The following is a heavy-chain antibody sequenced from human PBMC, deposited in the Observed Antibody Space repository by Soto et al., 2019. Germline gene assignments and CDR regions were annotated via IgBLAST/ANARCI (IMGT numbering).Heavy chain of an antibody. CDR2: ISASGGST. CDR3: ARGPLPQRGFNKASHGGDV. D-gene: IGHD3-10*01. CDR1: GFTFNSHA. V-gene: IGHV3-23*01. J-gene: IGHJ6*01. Sequence: GGSLRLSCAASGFTFNSHAMSWVRQAPGMGLEWISTISASGGSTFYADSVKGRFTISRDKSKNTLYLQIKSLRAEDTAVYYCARGPLPQRGFNKASHGGDVWGQGTTVT.